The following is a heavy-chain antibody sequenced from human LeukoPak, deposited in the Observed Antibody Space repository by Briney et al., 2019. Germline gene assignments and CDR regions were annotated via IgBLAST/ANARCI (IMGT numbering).Heavy chain of an antibody. D-gene: IGHD3-22*01. V-gene: IGHV3-23*01. J-gene: IGHJ4*02. CDR2: LSDSGGST. CDR1: GFTFSTYA. CDR3: AKDGDYYDSSGYYRASPALGY. Sequence: PGGSLRLSCAASGFTFSTYAMSWVRQAPGKGLEWVSLLSDSGGSTYCADSVKGRFTISRDNPKNTLFLQMNSLRAEDTAVYYCAKDGDYYDSSGYYRASPALGYWGQGTLVTVSS.